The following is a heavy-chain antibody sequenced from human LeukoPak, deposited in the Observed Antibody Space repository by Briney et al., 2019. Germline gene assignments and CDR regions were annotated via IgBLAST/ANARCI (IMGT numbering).Heavy chain of an antibody. CDR2: IYSGGST. J-gene: IGHJ2*01. CDR3: ARDPKRRGYFDL. V-gene: IGHV3-66*01. CDR1: GFTVSSNY. Sequence: GGSLRLSCAASGFTVSSNYMSWVRQAPGKGLEWVSVIYSGGSTYYADSVKGRFTISRDNSKSTLYLQMNSLRAEDTAVYYCARDPKRRGYFDLWGRGTLVTVSS.